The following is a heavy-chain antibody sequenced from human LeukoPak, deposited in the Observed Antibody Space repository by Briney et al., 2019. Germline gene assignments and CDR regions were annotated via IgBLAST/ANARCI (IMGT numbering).Heavy chain of an antibody. J-gene: IGHJ6*04. CDR3: AELGITMIGGV. CDR1: GFTFSSSA. D-gene: IGHD3-10*02. V-gene: IGHV3-23*01. CDR2: TSGSGSGSST. Sequence: PGGSLRLSCAASGFTFSSSAMSWVRQAPGKGLEWVSTTSGSGSGSSTYYADSVKGRFTISRDNAKNSLYLQMNSLRAEDTAVYYCAELGITMIGGVWGKGTTVTISS.